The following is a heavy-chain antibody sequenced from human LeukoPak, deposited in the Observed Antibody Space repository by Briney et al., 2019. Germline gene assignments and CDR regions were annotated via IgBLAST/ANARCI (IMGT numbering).Heavy chain of an antibody. D-gene: IGHD5-12*01. CDR1: GFTFSNYN. CDR3: ARDDRYSGYDYDY. CDR2: VSGYNGHT. V-gene: IGHV1-18*01. Sequence: ASVKVSCKTSGFTFSNYNICWVRQAPGQGLEWMGWVSGYNGHTNYAQILQGRVTMTTDTSTSAAYMELRSLRSDDTAVYYCARDDRYSGYDYDYWGQGTLVTVSS. J-gene: IGHJ4*02.